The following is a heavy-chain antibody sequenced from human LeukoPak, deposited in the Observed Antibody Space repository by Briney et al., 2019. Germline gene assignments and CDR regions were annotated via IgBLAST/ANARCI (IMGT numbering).Heavy chain of an antibody. J-gene: IGHJ4*02. Sequence: PGGSLRLSCAGSGFTFGSYAMSWVRQAPGKGLEWVLGISGSGGSTYYADSVKGRFTISRDNFKNTLYLQMNSLRAEDTAVYYCAKSPDRWYSGGWSFDYWGQGTRVTVSS. CDR3: AKSPDRWYSGGWSFDY. V-gene: IGHV3-23*01. CDR2: ISGSGGST. CDR1: GFTFGSYA. D-gene: IGHD6-19*01.